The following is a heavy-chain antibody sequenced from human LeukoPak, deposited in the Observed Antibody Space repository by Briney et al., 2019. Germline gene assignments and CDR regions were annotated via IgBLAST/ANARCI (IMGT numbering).Heavy chain of an antibody. Sequence: GGSLRLSCAASGFTVSSNYMSWARQAPGKGLEWVSLIYSGGSTYYADSVKGRFTISRDNSKNTLYLQMNSLRAEDTAVYYCARGAATAASWYAVDYWGQGTLVTVSS. D-gene: IGHD6-13*01. CDR1: GFTVSSNY. J-gene: IGHJ4*02. V-gene: IGHV3-53*01. CDR3: ARGAATAASWYAVDY. CDR2: IYSGGST.